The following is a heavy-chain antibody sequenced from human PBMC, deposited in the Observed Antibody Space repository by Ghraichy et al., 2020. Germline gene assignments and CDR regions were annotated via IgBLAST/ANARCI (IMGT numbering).Heavy chain of an antibody. CDR2: IYHSGST. CDR1: GYSISSGYY. V-gene: IGHV4-38-2*02. CDR3: ARIFRRAYYGSGSHVDY. D-gene: IGHD3-10*01. Sequence: SETLSLTCTVSGYSISSGYYWGWIRQPPGKGLEWIGSIYHSGSTYYNPSLKSRVTISVDTSKNQFSLKLSSVTAADTAVYYCARIFRRAYYGSGSHVDYWGQGTLVTVSS. J-gene: IGHJ4*02.